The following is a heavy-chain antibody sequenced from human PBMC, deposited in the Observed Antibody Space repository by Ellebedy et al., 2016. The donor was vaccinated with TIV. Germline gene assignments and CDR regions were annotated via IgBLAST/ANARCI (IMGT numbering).Heavy chain of an antibody. CDR1: GFTFSSYA. J-gene: IGHJ5*02. D-gene: IGHD1-26*01. V-gene: IGHV3-23*01. CDR3: ASKIGPGDSGSYP. CDR2: ISGSGVST. Sequence: GGSLRLXXAASGFTFSSYAMTWVRQAPGKGLEWVSCISGSGVSTFYADSVKGRFTISRDNSKNTLYLQMNSLRAEDTAVYYCASKIGPGDSGSYPWGQGTLVTVSS.